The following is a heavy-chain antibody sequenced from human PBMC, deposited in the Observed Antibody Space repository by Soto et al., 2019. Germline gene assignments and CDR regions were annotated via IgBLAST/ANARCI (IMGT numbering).Heavy chain of an antibody. CDR2: IWYDGSNI. CDR3: ARGYGSSSPYFDY. J-gene: IGHJ4*02. V-gene: IGHV3-33*01. Sequence: PGGSLRLSCAASGYSFSSYGMHWVRQAPGKGLEWVAVIWYDGSNIYYADSVRGRFTISRDISRNTLYLQMNSLRAEDTAVYYCARGYGSSSPYFDYWGQGTLVTV. D-gene: IGHD6-6*01. CDR1: GYSFSSYG.